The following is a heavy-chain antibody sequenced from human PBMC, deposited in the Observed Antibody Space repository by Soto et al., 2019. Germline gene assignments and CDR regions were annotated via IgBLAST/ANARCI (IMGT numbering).Heavy chain of an antibody. Sequence: ASVKVSCKASGYTVTSYGISWVRQAPGQGLEWMGWISAYNGNTNYAQKLQGRVTMTTDTSTSTAYMEVRSLRSDDTAVYYCARVLGYCSSTSGRSGWFDPWGQGTLVTVSS. CDR3: ARVLGYCSSTSGRSGWFDP. V-gene: IGHV1-18*04. CDR1: GYTVTSYG. J-gene: IGHJ5*02. CDR2: ISAYNGNT. D-gene: IGHD2-2*01.